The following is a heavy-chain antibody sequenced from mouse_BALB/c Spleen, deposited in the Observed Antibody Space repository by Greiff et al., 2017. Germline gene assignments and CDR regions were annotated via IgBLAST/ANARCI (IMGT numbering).Heavy chain of an antibody. CDR1: GFSLTSYG. CDR3: ARNFDYGGAWFAY. V-gene: IGHV2-4-1*01. Sequence: QVQLKQSGPGLVQPSQSLSITCTASGFSLTSYGVHWVRQSPGQGLEWMGVIWSGGSTDYNAAFISRLSISKDNSKSQVFFKMNSLQADDTAIYYCARNFDYGGAWFAYWGQGTLVTVSA. D-gene: IGHD1-1*01. J-gene: IGHJ3*01. CDR2: IWSGGST.